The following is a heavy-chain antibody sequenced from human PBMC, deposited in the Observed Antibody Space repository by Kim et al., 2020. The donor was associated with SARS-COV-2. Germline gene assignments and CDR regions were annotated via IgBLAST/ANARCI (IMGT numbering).Heavy chain of an antibody. CDR2: MNPNSDNT. CDR3: ARGKIITIFGVVITPWWFDP. Sequence: ASVKVSCKASGYTFTSYDINWVRQATGQGLAWMGWMNPNSDNTDYAQKFQGRVTMTRNTSISTAYIELSSLRSEDTAVYYCARGKIITIFGVVITPWWFDPWGQGTLVTVSS. J-gene: IGHJ5*02. CDR1: GYTFTSYD. D-gene: IGHD3-3*01. V-gene: IGHV1-8*01.